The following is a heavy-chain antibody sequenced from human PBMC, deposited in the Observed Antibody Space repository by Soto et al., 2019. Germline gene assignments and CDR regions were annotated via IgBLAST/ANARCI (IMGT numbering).Heavy chain of an antibody. CDR2: IYYSGST. J-gene: IGHJ4*02. V-gene: IGHV4-59*08. CDR3: ARHLPSDY. Sequence: PSETLSLTCTVSGGSISSYYWSWIRQPPGKGLEWIGYIYYSGSTNYNPSLKSRVTISVDTSKNQFSLKLSSVTAADTAVYYCARHLPSDYWGQGTLVTVSS. CDR1: GGSISSYY.